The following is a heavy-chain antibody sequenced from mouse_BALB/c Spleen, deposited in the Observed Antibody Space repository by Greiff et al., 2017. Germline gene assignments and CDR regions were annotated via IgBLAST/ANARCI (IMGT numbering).Heavy chain of an antibody. D-gene: IGHD3-3*01. CDR1: GYTFTSYN. J-gene: IGHJ4*01. CDR3: ARGTLYSAMDY. CDR2: IYPGNGDT. V-gene: IGHV1-12*01. Sequence: QVQLQQPGAELVKPGASVKMSCKASGYTFTSYNMHWVKQTPGQGLEWIGAIYPGNGDTSYNQKFKGKATLTADKSSSTAYMQLSSLTSEDSAVYYCARGTLYSAMDYWGQGTSVTVSA.